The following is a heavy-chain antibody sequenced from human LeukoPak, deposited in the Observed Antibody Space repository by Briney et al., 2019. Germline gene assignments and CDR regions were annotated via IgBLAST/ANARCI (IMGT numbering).Heavy chain of an antibody. Sequence: GGSLRLSCAASGFTFSSYAMRWVRQAPGKGVEGVSAISGSGGSTYSADSVKGRFTISRDNSKNTLYLQMNSLPAEHTAVYYCATDRVEWELIDAFDIWGPGTMVTVSS. V-gene: IGHV3-23*01. CDR1: GFTFSSYA. CDR3: ATDRVEWELIDAFDI. CDR2: ISGSGGST. J-gene: IGHJ3*02. D-gene: IGHD1-26*01.